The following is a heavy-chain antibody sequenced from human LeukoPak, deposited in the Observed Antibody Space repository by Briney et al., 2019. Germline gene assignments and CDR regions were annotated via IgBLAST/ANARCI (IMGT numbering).Heavy chain of an antibody. CDR1: GGTFSNYA. D-gene: IGHD5-24*01. Sequence: ASVKVSCKASGGTFSNYAISWVRQAPGQGLEWMGRIIPILGIANYAQKFQGRVTITADKSTSTAYMELSSLRSEDTAVYYCARVRDGYTFDYWGQGTLVTVSS. J-gene: IGHJ4*02. V-gene: IGHV1-69*04. CDR2: IIPILGIA. CDR3: ARVRDGYTFDY.